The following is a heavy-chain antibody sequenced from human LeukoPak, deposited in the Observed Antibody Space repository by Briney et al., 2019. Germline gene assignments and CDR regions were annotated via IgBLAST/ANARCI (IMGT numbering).Heavy chain of an antibody. D-gene: IGHD3-3*01. CDR1: GFTFSSYA. V-gene: IGHV3-66*02. Sequence: GGSLRLSCAASGFTFSSYAMSWVRQAPGKGLEWVSVIYSGGSTYYADSVKGRFTISRDNSKNTLYLQMNSLRAEDTAVCYCARDLDYNWFDPWGQGTLVTVSS. J-gene: IGHJ5*02. CDR3: ARDLDYNWFDP. CDR2: IYSGGST.